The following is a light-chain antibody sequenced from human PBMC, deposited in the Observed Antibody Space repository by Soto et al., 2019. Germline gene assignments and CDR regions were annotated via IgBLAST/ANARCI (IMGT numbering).Light chain of an antibody. CDR2: KIS. Sequence: DIVMTQTPLSSPVTLGQPASISCRSSQSLVPSDGNTYLSWLQQRPGQHPRLLIYKISDRFSVVPDRFSGSGAGTDFTLKISRVEAEDVGVYYCMQATQFPITFGQGTRLEVK. V-gene: IGKV2-24*01. CDR3: MQATQFPIT. CDR1: QSLVPSDGNTY. J-gene: IGKJ5*01.